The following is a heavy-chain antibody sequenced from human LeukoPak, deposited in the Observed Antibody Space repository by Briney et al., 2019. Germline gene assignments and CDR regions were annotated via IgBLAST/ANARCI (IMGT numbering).Heavy chain of an antibody. J-gene: IGHJ4*02. CDR3: ARALLGYCSGGSCPGTGY. CDR2: IKQDGSEK. V-gene: IGHV3-7*01. Sequence: PGGSLRLSCAASGFTFSSYWMSWVRQAPGKGLEWVANIKQDGSEKYYVDSVKGRFTISRDNAENSLYLQMSSLRAEDTAVYYCARALLGYCSGGSCPGTGYWGQGTLVTVSS. CDR1: GFTFSSYW. D-gene: IGHD2-15*01.